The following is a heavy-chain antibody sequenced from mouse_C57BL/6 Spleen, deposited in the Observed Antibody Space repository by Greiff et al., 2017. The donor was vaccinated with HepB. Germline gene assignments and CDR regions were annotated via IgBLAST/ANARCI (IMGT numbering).Heavy chain of an antibody. D-gene: IGHD3-2*02. CDR2: INPNNGGT. V-gene: IGHV1-18*01. Sequence: EVQVVESGPELVKPGASVKIPCKASGYTLTAYNMDWVKQSHGKSLEWIGDINPNNGGTIYNQKFKGKATLTVDKPSSTAYMELRSLTSEDTAVYYCARKRDSSGYWFAYWGQGTLVTVSA. J-gene: IGHJ3*01. CDR1: GYTLTAYN. CDR3: ARKRDSSGYWFAY.